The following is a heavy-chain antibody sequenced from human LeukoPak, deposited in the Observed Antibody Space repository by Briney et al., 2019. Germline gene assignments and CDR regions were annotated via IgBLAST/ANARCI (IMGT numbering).Heavy chain of an antibody. CDR1: GFTFSSYG. V-gene: IGHV3-30*02. CDR2: IPYDGSNK. D-gene: IGHD3-22*01. J-gene: IGHJ4*02. Sequence: PGGSLRLSCAASGFTFSSYGMRWVRQAPGKGLEWVAFIPYDGSNKYYADSVKGRFTISRDNSKNTLYLQMNSLRAEDTAVYYCARDYYDSSGTLDYWGQGTLVTVSS. CDR3: ARDYYDSSGTLDY.